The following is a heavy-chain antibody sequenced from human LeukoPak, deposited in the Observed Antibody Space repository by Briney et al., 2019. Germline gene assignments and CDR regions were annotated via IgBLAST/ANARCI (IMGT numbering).Heavy chain of an antibody. CDR2: ISAYNGNT. J-gene: IGHJ4*02. D-gene: IGHD2-2*01. V-gene: IGHV1-18*01. CDR1: GDTFTSYG. CDR3: ARGGGAIVVVPAAGDLDY. Sequence: ASVKVSCKASGDTFTSYGISWVRQAPGQGLEWMGWISAYNGNTNYAQKLQGRVTMTTDTSTSTAYMELRSLRSDDTAVYYCARGGGAIVVVPAAGDLDYWGQGTLVTVSS.